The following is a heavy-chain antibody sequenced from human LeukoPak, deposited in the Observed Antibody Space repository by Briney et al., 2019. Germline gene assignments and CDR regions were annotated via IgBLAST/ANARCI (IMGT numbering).Heavy chain of an antibody. CDR3: ARHSGNYSSGDY. Sequence: PSETLSLTCTVSGGSISSSSSYWVWIRQPPGKGLEWIASVSYSGITYYNPSLKSRVTISADMSKNQFSLTLSSVTATDTAVYYCARHSGNYSSGDYWGQGTLVTVSS. CDR2: VSYSGIT. D-gene: IGHD1-26*01. CDR1: GGSISSSSSY. V-gene: IGHV4-39*01. J-gene: IGHJ4*02.